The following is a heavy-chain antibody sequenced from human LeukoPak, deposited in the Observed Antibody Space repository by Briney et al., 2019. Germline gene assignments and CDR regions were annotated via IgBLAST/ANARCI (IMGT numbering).Heavy chain of an antibody. CDR1: GFTFSNYA. D-gene: IGHD6-13*01. CDR2: ISGSGGDT. V-gene: IGHV3-23*01. Sequence: GGSLRLSCAASGFTFSNYAMNWVRQAPGKGLEWVSAISGSGGDTYYADSVKGRFTISRDNSKNTLYVQMNSLRAEDTAVYYCAKGMGSSWYAFDSWGQGTLVTVSS. CDR3: AKGMGSSWYAFDS. J-gene: IGHJ4*02.